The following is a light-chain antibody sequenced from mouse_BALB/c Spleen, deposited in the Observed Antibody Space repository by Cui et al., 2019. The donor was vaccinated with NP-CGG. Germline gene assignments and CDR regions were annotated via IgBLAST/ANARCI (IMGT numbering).Light chain of an antibody. V-gene: IGLV1*01. CDR1: TAAVTTSNY. CDR2: GTN. CDR3: ALWYSNHWV. Sequence: QAVVTQESALTTSPGETVTFTCRSSTAAVTTSNYANWVQEKPDHLFTGLIGGTNNRAPGVPARFSGSLIGDKAALTITGAQTEDEAIYFCALWYSNHWVFGGGTKLTVL. J-gene: IGLJ1*01.